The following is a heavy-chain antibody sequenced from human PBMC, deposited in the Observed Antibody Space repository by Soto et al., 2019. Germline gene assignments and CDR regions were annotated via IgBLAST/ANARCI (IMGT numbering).Heavy chain of an antibody. J-gene: IGHJ6*02. CDR3: ARREWPGDYVGYYYYGMDV. V-gene: IGHV5-51*01. D-gene: IGHD4-17*01. CDR2: IYPGDSDT. Sequence: GESLKISCKGSGYSFTSYWIGWVRQMPGKGLEWMGIIYPGDSDTRYSPSFQGQVTISADKSISTAYLQWSSLKASDTAMYYCARREWPGDYVGYYYYGMDVWGQGTAVTVSS. CDR1: GYSFTSYW.